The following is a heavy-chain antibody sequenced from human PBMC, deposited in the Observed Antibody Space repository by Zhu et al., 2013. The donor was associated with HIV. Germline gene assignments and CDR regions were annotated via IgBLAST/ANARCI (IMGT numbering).Heavy chain of an antibody. J-gene: IGHJ4*02. CDR2: SRNKANSYTT. Sequence: EVQLVESGGDLVQPGGSLRLSCAASGFTFSDHYIDWVRQAPGKGLEWVGRSRNKANSYTTEYAPSVKGRFTISRDDSKNTAYLQMNSLKTEDTAVYYCSIGVAVPFDCWGQGTLVTVSS. CDR3: SIGVAVPFDC. D-gene: IGHD6-19*01. V-gene: IGHV3-72*01. CDR1: GFTFSDHY.